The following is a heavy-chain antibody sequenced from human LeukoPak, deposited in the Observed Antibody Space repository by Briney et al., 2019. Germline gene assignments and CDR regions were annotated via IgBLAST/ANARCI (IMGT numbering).Heavy chain of an antibody. V-gene: IGHV3-7*01. Sequence: PGGSLRLSCAASGFTFSSYWMSWVRQAPGKGLEWMANIKQDGSEKYYVDSVKGRFTISRDNAKNSLYLQMNSLRAEDTAVYYCAKDRTGGTYYFAIDYWGQGTLVTVSS. CDR1: GFTFSSYW. J-gene: IGHJ4*02. CDR3: AKDRTGGTYYFAIDY. D-gene: IGHD1-26*01. CDR2: IKQDGSEK.